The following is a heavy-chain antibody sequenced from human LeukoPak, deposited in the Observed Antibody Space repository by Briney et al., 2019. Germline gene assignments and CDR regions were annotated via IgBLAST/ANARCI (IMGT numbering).Heavy chain of an antibody. Sequence: SETLSLTCTVSGGSISSYYWSCIRQPAGKGLEWIGRIYTSGSTNYNPSLKSRFTMSVDTSKNQFSLKLSSVTAADTAVYYCARDRDYYDGNGYYNPNFLDPWGQGTLVTVSS. D-gene: IGHD3-22*01. V-gene: IGHV4-4*07. CDR1: GGSISSYY. CDR3: ARDRDYYDGNGYYNPNFLDP. J-gene: IGHJ5*02. CDR2: IYTSGST.